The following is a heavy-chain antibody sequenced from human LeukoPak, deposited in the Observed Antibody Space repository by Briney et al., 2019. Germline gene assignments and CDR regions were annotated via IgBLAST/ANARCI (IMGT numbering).Heavy chain of an antibody. CDR2: IIPLVGVA. CDR1: GGTFNSYA. J-gene: IGHJ4*02. V-gene: IGHV1-69*04. Sequence: SVKVSCKASGGTFNSYAVSWVRQAPGQGLEWMARIIPLVGVANYAQKFQGRVTIIADTSTSTAYMELSSLRSDDTAVYYCARDLDDYGAHGTFGYWGQGTLVTVSS. D-gene: IGHD4-17*01. CDR3: ARDLDDYGAHGTFGY.